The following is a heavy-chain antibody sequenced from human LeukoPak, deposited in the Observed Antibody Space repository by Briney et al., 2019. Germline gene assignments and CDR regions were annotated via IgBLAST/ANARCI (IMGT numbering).Heavy chain of an antibody. CDR1: GHTFSGNY. V-gene: IGHV1-2*02. CDR2: MNAVGGET. Sequence: SGKASCKVDGHTFSGNYTRWIRHPPEHWLEWMGWMNAVGGETMYAKKFQGRVRMRRDTSIRTAWMEVGGLRFDDTGVYYCARDWELRWSQGGFDYWGQGTLFAVSS. J-gene: IGHJ4*02. CDR3: ARDWELRWSQGGFDY. D-gene: IGHD3-10*01.